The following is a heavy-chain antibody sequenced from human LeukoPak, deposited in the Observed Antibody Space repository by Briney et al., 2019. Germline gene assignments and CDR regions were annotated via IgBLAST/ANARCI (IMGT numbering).Heavy chain of an antibody. CDR1: GFTFSSYW. Sequence: GGSLRLSCAASGFTFSSYWMSWVRQAPGKGLEWVANIKQDGSEKYYVDSVKGRFTISRDNSKNSLYLQMNSLRTEDTALYYCAKARGKLNYMDVWGKGTTVTISS. CDR3: AKARGKLNYMDV. CDR2: IKQDGSEK. V-gene: IGHV3-7*03. J-gene: IGHJ6*03.